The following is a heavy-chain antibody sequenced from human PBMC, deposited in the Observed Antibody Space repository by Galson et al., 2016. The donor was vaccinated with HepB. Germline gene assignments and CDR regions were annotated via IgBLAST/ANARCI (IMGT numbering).Heavy chain of an antibody. CDR3: ARVARNPFYYFDY. CDR2: IIPMFDTP. CDR1: GGTFSSYV. V-gene: IGHV1-69*13. J-gene: IGHJ4*02. Sequence: SVKVSCKASGGTFSSYVISWVRQAPGQGLEWMGGIIPMFDTPSYAQKFQGRVKVTADESTRTAYMELSSLTSDDTAVYYCARVARNPFYYFDYWGQGTLVTVSS. D-gene: IGHD6-6*01.